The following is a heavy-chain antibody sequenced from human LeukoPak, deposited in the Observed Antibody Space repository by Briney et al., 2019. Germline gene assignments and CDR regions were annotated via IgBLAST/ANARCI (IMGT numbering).Heavy chain of an antibody. Sequence: GGSLRLSCVGSGFSLSEYGIHWVRQAPGKRLEWVAVVSYDGGHKYYADSVKGRFTISRDTSSDTVSLQMNSLRVEDTAVYYCARDRINMMVLGHDSGLDFWGRGTLVTVSS. V-gene: IGHV3-30*03. J-gene: IGHJ4*02. CDR1: GFSLSEYG. CDR2: VSYDGGHK. CDR3: ARDRINMMVLGHDSGLDF. D-gene: IGHD3-22*01.